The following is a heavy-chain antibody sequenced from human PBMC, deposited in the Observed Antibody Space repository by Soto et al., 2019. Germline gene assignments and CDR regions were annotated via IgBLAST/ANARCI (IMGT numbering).Heavy chain of an antibody. CDR2: ISGSGGST. J-gene: IGHJ6*03. D-gene: IGHD3-3*01. CDR3: AKPVGWSGFFIHYYYYYYMDV. CDR1: GFTFSSYA. V-gene: IGHV3-23*01. Sequence: GGSLRLSCAASGFTFSSYAKSWVRQAPGKGLEWVSAISGSGGSTYYADSVKGRFTISRANSKNTLYLQMNSLRAEDTAVYYCAKPVGWSGFFIHYYYYYYMDVWGKGTTVTVSS.